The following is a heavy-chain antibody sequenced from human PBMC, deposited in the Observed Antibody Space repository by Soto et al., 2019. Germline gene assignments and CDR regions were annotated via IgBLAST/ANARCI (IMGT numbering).Heavy chain of an antibody. CDR3: AKLDSSGYSGAFDI. V-gene: IGHV3-30-3*02. CDR2: ISYDGSNK. J-gene: IGHJ3*02. D-gene: IGHD3-22*01. Sequence: GGSLRLSCAASGFTFSSYAMHWVRQAPGKGLEWVAVISYDGSNKYYADSVKGRFTISRDNSKNTLYLQMNSLRAEDTAVYYCAKLDSSGYSGAFDIWGQGTMVTVSS. CDR1: GFTFSSYA.